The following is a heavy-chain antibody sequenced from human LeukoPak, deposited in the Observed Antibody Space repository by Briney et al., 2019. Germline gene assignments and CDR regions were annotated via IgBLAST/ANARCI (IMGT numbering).Heavy chain of an antibody. J-gene: IGHJ4*01. CDR1: GFTLSSFA. Sequence: GGSLRLSCADSGFTLSSFAMHWVRQAPGKGLEWVAIISYDGSNKDYVDSAKGRFTISRDNSKNTLYLQMNSLRAEDTAVYYCARARDYYDSSSYYYYLDYWGXGTLVTVSX. CDR2: ISYDGSNK. D-gene: IGHD3-22*01. V-gene: IGHV3-30*04. CDR3: ARARDYYDSSSYYYYLDY.